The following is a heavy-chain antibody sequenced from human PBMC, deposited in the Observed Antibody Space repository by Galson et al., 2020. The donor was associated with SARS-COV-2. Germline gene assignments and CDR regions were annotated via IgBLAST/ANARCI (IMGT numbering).Heavy chain of an antibody. CDR3: AKAAVAGVFDS. V-gene: IGHV3-23*01. CDR1: GFRFGRYP. J-gene: IGHJ4*02. CDR2: ISPSGGRP. D-gene: IGHD6-19*01. Sequence: GGSLRLSCAASGFRFGRYPMAWVRQAPGRGLEWVSSISPSGGRPDYSDSVKGRFTISRDNSKNTLSLQMNSLRPEDTAVYYCAKAAVAGVFDSWGQGTLVTVSS.